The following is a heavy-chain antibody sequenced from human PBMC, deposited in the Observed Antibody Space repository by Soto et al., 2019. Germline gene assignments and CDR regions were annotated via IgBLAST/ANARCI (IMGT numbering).Heavy chain of an antibody. CDR2: IYYSGST. D-gene: IGHD3-10*01. CDR1: GGSISSYY. Sequence: SETLSLTCTVSGGSISSYYWSWIRQPPGKGLEWIGYIYYSGSTNYNPSLKSRVTISVDTSKNQFSLKLSSVTAADTAVYYCARGSGINYFDYWGQGTLVTVSS. V-gene: IGHV4-59*01. J-gene: IGHJ4*02. CDR3: ARGSGINYFDY.